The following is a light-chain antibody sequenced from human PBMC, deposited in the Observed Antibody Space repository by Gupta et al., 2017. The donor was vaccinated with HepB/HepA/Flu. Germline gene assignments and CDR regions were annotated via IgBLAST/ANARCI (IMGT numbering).Light chain of an antibody. CDR2: EAS. V-gene: IGKV3-11*01. CDR3: QQLRQ. Sequence: EIVLTQSPATLSLSPGERATLSCRASQSVSSYLAWDQQKPGQDNRLSIYEASNRATGIPARFSCTGSVTDFTRPRTSIETDDCEAYACQQLRQFGQGTKVEIK. J-gene: IGKJ1*01. CDR1: QSVSSY.